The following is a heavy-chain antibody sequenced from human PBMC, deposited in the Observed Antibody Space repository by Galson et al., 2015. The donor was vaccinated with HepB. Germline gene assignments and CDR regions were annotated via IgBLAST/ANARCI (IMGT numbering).Heavy chain of an antibody. J-gene: IGHJ4*02. CDR1: GGSISSYY. CDR2: IYYSGST. Sequence: TLSLTCTVSGGSISSYYWSWIRQPPGKGLEWIGYIYYSGSTNYNPSLKSRVTISVDTSKNQFSLKLSSVTAADTAVYYCARGRSYFFYWGQGTLVTVSS. V-gene: IGHV4-59*01. D-gene: IGHD1-26*01. CDR3: ARGRSYFFY.